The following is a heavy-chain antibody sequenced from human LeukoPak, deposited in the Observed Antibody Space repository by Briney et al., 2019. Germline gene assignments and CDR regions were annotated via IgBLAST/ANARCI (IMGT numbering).Heavy chain of an antibody. V-gene: IGHV7-4-1*02. CDR3: ARDSVLVIAAAGTSFDY. Sequence: ASVKVSCKASGYTFTSYAMNWVRQAPGHGLEWMGWINTNTGNPTYAQGFTGWFVFPLDTSVSTAYLQISSLKAEDTAVYYCARDSVLVIAAAGTSFDYWGQGTLVTVSS. CDR1: GYTFTSYA. J-gene: IGHJ4*02. CDR2: INTNTGNP. D-gene: IGHD6-13*01.